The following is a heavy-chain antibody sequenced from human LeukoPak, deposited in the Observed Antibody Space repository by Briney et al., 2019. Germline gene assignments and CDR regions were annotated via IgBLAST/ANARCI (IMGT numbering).Heavy chain of an antibody. D-gene: IGHD3-3*01. J-gene: IGHJ4*02. CDR1: GFTFSNAW. CDR2: IKSKTDGGTT. CDR3: TTKGKGPYYDFWSGYFGY. V-gene: IGHV3-15*01. Sequence: GGSLRLSCAASGFTFSNAWMSWVRQAPGKGLGWVGRIKSKTDGGTTDYAAPVKGRFTISRDDSKNTLYLQMNSLKTEDTAVYYCTTKGKGPYYDFWSGYFGYWGQGTLVTVSS.